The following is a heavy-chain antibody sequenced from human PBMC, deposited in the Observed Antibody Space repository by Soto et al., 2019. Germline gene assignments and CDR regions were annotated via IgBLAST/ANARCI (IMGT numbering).Heavy chain of an antibody. CDR3: AKLNYEKNYYVMDV. J-gene: IGHJ6*02. CDR2: IDGSGENT. Sequence: PGGSLRLSCAASGFTLSSYAMRWVRQAPGKGLEWVSSIDGSGENTYYADSVKGRFTISRDSSRNTLYLQMNSLRAEDTALYYCAKLNYEKNYYVMDVWGQGTTVTVSS. D-gene: IGHD1-7*01. CDR1: GFTLSSYA. V-gene: IGHV3-23*01.